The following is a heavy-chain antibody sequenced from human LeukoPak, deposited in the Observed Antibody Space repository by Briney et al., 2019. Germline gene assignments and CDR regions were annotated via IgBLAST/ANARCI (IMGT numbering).Heavy chain of an antibody. CDR1: GYAFISYV. Sequence: ASVTVSCTASGYAFISYVIHWVRQTPGQRPEWMGWINSDDGDTKYSQKFQGRVTFTRDTSASTAYMEMSSLRSEDAAVYYCARDRGGAGDLDYWGQGTLVSVSS. CDR2: INSDDGDT. J-gene: IGHJ4*02. D-gene: IGHD3-16*01. CDR3: ARDRGGAGDLDY. V-gene: IGHV1-3*04.